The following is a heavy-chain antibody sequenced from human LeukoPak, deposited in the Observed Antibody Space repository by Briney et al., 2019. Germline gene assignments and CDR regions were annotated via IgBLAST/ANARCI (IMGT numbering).Heavy chain of an antibody. J-gene: IGHJ6*03. CDR1: GYTFTDYY. V-gene: IGHV1-2*02. CDR3: ARDLWYYDILTGYLGTYYYMDV. Sequence: ASVKVSCKASGYTFTDYYMHWVRQAPGQGLEWMGWINPNSGGTNYAQKFQGRVTMTRDTSISTAYIELRRLRSDDTAVYYCARDLWYYDILTGYLGTYYYMDVWGKGTTVTISS. CDR2: INPNSGGT. D-gene: IGHD3-9*01.